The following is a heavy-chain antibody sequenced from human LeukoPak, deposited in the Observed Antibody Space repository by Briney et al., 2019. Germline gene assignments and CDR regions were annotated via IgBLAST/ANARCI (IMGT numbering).Heavy chain of an antibody. J-gene: IGHJ4*02. CDR2: IIPILGIA. CDR1: GGTFSSYA. Sequence: SVKVSRTASGGTFSSYAISWVRQAPGQGLEWMGRIIPILGIANYAQKFQGRVTITADKSTSTAYMELSSLRSEDTAVYYCASIKTGYSSSWTFDYWGQGTLVTVSS. V-gene: IGHV1-69*04. D-gene: IGHD6-13*01. CDR3: ASIKTGYSSSWTFDY.